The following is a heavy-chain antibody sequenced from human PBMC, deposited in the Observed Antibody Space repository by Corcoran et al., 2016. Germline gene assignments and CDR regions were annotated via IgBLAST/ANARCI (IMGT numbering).Heavy chain of an antibody. Sequence: QVQLQESGPGLVKPSETLSLTCTVSGYSIRSGYYWGWIRQPPGKGLEWIGSIYHSGSTYFNPSLQSRVTISVDPSKNQFSLKLRSVTAADTAVYDCARGSSGYGYVSDYWGQGSLVTVSS. CDR3: ARGSSGYGYVSDY. J-gene: IGHJ4*02. D-gene: IGHD3-10*02. CDR1: GYSIRSGYY. V-gene: IGHV4-38-2*02. CDR2: IYHSGST.